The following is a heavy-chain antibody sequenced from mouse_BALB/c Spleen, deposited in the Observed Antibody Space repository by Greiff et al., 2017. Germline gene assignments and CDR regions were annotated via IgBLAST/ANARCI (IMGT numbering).Heavy chain of an antibody. CDR3: AREVFAY. V-gene: IGHV5-4*02. Sequence: EVQRVESGGGLVKPGGSLKLSCAASGFTFSDYYMYWVRQTPEKRLEWVATISDGGSYTYYPDSVKGRFTISRDNAKNNLYLQMSSLKSEDTAMYYCAREVFAYWGQGTLVTVSA. J-gene: IGHJ3*01. CDR2: ISDGGSYT. CDR1: GFTFSDYY.